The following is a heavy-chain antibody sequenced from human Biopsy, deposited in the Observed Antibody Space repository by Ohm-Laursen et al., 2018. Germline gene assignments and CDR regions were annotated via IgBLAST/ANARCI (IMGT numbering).Heavy chain of an antibody. D-gene: IGHD6-19*01. J-gene: IGHJ4*02. V-gene: IGHV1-2*02. CDR1: GSIFISYG. CDR3: ALQSVAQMKNFDY. CDR2: ISPKSGDT. Sequence: ASVKVSCKASGSIFISYGISWVRQAPGQGLEWMGWISPKSGDTNYAHKFQGNITMTRDTSMSTAYMEMSRLRCDDTAVYYCALQSVAQMKNFDYWGQGTLVTVSS.